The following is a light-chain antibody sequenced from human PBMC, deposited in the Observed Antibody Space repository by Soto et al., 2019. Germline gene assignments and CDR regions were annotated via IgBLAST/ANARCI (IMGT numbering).Light chain of an antibody. V-gene: IGKV4-1*01. CDR3: QQYITSLYT. J-gene: IGKJ2*01. Sequence: DIVMTQSPDSLAVSLGEMATINCKSSQSVLYSSDNRNYLAWYQQRPGQPPKLLIYWASARESGVPDRFSGSGSGTDFTLTITGLQAEDVAVYYCQQYITSLYTFGQGTKLEIK. CDR2: WAS. CDR1: QSVLYSSDNRNY.